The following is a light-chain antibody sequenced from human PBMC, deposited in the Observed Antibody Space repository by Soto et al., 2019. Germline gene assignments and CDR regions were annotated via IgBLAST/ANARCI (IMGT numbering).Light chain of an antibody. CDR3: CSYAGSLVV. Sequence: QSALTQPRSVSGSPGQSVTISCTGTSNDVGGYNDVSWYQQHPGKAPKLMIYDVSKRPSGVPDRFSGSKSGNTASLTISGLQAEDEADYYCCSYAGSLVVYGGGTKLTVL. V-gene: IGLV2-11*01. CDR1: SNDVGGYND. CDR2: DVS. J-gene: IGLJ2*01.